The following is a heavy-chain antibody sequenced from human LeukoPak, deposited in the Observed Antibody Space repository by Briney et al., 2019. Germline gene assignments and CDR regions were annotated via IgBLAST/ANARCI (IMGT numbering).Heavy chain of an antibody. J-gene: IGHJ6*03. Sequence: SETLSLTCTVSGGSISSSSYYWGWIRQPPGKGLEWIGSIYYSGSTYYNPSLKSRVTMSVDTSKNQFSLKLSSVTAADTAVYYCARAGPPGPIAVYYYYYMDVWGKGTTVTISS. V-gene: IGHV4-39*07. D-gene: IGHD2-21*01. CDR3: ARAGPPGPIAVYYYYYMDV. CDR1: GGSISSSSYY. CDR2: IYYSGST.